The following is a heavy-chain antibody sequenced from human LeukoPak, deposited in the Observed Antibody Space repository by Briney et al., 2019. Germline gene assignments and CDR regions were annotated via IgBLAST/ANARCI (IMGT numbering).Heavy chain of an antibody. V-gene: IGHV4-34*01. D-gene: IGHD3-3*01. Sequence: SETLSLTCAVYGGSFSGYYWSWIRQPPGEGLEWIGEINHSGSTNYNPSLKSRVTISVDTSKNQFSLKLSSVTAADTAVYYCARHGGSDFWSGYHPYYFDYWGQGTLVTVSS. CDR2: INHSGST. CDR1: GGSFSGYY. J-gene: IGHJ4*02. CDR3: ARHGGSDFWSGYHPYYFDY.